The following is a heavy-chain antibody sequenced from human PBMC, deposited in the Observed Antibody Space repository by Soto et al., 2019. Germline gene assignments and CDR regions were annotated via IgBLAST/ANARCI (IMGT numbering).Heavy chain of an antibody. V-gene: IGHV3-33*01. CDR3: AREETGTFDC. D-gene: IGHD1-1*01. CDR2: IWYDGSNE. CDR1: GSTFSSYA. J-gene: IGHJ4*02. Sequence: QVQLVESGGGVVQPGRSPRLSCAASGSTFSSYAMHWVRQAPGKGLEWVAVIWYDGSNEDYADSVKGRFTISRDNSKKTLFLQMNSLRVEDTAVYYCAREETGTFDCWGQGTLVTVSS.